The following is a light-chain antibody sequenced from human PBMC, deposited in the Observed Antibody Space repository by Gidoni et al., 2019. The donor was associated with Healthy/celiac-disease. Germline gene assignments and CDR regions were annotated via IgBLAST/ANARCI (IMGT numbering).Light chain of an antibody. V-gene: IGLV2-8*01. J-gene: IGLJ2*01. CDR3: SSYAGSNNPVV. CDR2: EVS. Sequence: QPALTQPPPASGSPGQSATISCTGTSSDVGGYKYVSWYQQHPGKAPKLMIYEVSKRPSGVPDRFSGSKSGNTASLTVSGLQADDEAEYYCSSYAGSNNPVVFGGGTKLTVL. CDR1: SSDVGGYKY.